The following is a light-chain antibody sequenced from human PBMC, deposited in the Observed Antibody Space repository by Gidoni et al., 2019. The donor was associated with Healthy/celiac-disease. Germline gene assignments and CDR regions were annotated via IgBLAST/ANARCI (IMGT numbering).Light chain of an antibody. CDR1: RSHIGSKT. J-gene: IGLJ3*02. V-gene: IGLV1-44*01. CDR3: AAWDDSLNGPV. CDR2: SNS. Sequence: QSVLTQPPSASGTPGQRVTISCSGSRSHIGSKTVNWYQQLPGTAPKLLIYSNSQRPSGVPDRVSGSKSGSSASLAISGLQSEDEADYYCAAWDDSLNGPVFGGGTKLTV.